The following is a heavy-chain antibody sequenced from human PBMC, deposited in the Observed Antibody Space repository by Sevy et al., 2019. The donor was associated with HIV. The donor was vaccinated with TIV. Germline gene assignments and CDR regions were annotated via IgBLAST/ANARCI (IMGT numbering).Heavy chain of an antibody. J-gene: IGHJ6*02. Sequence: GGSLRLSCAASGFTFSSYAMHWVRQAPGKGLEWVAVISYDGSNKYYADSVKGRFTISRDNSKNTLYLQINSLRAEDTAVYYCAKIIAAAGTGYYYYGMDVWGQGTTVTVSS. D-gene: IGHD6-13*01. CDR2: ISYDGSNK. CDR1: GFTFSSYA. CDR3: AKIIAAAGTGYYYYGMDV. V-gene: IGHV3-30*04.